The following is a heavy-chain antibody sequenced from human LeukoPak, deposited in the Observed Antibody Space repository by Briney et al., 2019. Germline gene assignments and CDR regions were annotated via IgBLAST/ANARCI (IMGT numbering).Heavy chain of an antibody. CDR1: GGSFSGYY. Sequence: SETLSLTCAVYGGSFSGYYWSWIRQHPGKGLEWIGYIYYSGSTYYNPSLKSRVTISVDTSKNQFSLKLSSVTAADTAVYYCARVPSYALYSSGWYTWYFDLWGRGTLVTVSS. J-gene: IGHJ2*01. CDR3: ARVPSYALYSSGWYTWYFDL. V-gene: IGHV4-31*11. D-gene: IGHD6-19*01. CDR2: IYYSGST.